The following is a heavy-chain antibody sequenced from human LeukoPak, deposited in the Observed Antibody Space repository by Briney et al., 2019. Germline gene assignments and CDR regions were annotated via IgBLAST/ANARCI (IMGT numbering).Heavy chain of an antibody. D-gene: IGHD3-10*01. Sequence: GESLTISCEGSGYFFNTYWVAWVRRTPGKGLEWMGIISPDDSYTRYSPSFAGHITISADKSISTAYLQWTSLKASDSAMYYCARYTGSFTPLDYCGQGTLVTVSS. V-gene: IGHV5-51*01. CDR2: ISPDDSYT. J-gene: IGHJ4*02. CDR3: ARYTGSFTPLDY. CDR1: GYFFNTYW.